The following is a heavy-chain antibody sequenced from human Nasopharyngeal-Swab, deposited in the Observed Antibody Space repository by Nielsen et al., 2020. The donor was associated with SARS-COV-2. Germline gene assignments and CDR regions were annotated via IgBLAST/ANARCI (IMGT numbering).Heavy chain of an antibody. J-gene: IGHJ3*02. Sequence: SETLSLTCAISGDSVSNDRVAWNWIRQSPSRGLEWLGRTYYRSEWYNDYAVSVKSRITIKPDPSTNQFSLQLNSVTPEDTAVYYCARARITMIVVVNAFDIWGQGTMVTVSS. CDR1: GDSVSNDRVA. CDR2: TYYRSEWYN. CDR3: ARARITMIVVVNAFDI. D-gene: IGHD3-22*01. V-gene: IGHV6-1*01.